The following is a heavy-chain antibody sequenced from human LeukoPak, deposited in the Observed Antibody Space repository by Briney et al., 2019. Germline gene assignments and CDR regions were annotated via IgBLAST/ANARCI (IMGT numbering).Heavy chain of an antibody. V-gene: IGHV4-59*08. CDR3: ARRDYGDYSGLDY. CDR1: GGSISSYY. D-gene: IGHD4-17*01. CDR2: IYYSGST. Sequence: PSETLSLTCTASGGSISSYYWSWIRQPPGKGLEWIGYIYYSGSTNYNPSLKSRVTISVDTSKNQFSLKLSSVTAADTAVYYCARRDYGDYSGLDYWGQGTLVTVSS. J-gene: IGHJ4*02.